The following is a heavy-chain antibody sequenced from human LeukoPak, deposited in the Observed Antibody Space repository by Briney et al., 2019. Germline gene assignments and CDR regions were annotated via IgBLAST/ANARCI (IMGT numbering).Heavy chain of an antibody. D-gene: IGHD5-18*01. CDR3: AKRIQSAMAMGY. V-gene: IGHV3-21*04. CDR1: GFTFSSYS. CDR2: ISSSSSYI. Sequence: GGSLRLSCAASGFTFSSYSMNWVRQAPGKGLEWVSSISSSSSYIYYADSVKGRFTISRDNSKNTMYLQMNSLRAEDTAVYYCAKRIQSAMAMGYWGQGTLVTVSS. J-gene: IGHJ4*02.